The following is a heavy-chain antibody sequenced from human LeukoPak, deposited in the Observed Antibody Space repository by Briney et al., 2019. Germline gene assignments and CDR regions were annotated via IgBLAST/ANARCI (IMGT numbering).Heavy chain of an antibody. CDR1: GFTFSSYA. J-gene: IGHJ4*02. D-gene: IGHD3-22*01. CDR2: ISSNGGST. V-gene: IGHV3-64*01. Sequence: GGSLRLSCAASGFTFSSYAMHWVRQAPGKGLEYVSAISSNGGSTYYANSVKGRFTISRDNSKNTLYLQMGSLRAEDMAVYYCARDRDSSGYNFDYWGQGTLVTVSS. CDR3: ARDRDSSGYNFDY.